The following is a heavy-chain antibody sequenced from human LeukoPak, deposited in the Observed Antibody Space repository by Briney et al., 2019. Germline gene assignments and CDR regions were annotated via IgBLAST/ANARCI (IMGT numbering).Heavy chain of an antibody. D-gene: IGHD3-16*01. CDR2: IRSKANSYAT. CDR1: GFTFSGSA. Sequence: GGSLRLSCAASGFTFSGSAMHWVRQASGKGLEWVGRIRSKANSYATAYAASLKGRFTISRDDSKNTAYLQMNSLKTEDTAVYYCTASRGVWGAPDSWDDAFDIWGQGTMVTVSS. CDR3: TASRGVWGAPDSWDDAFDI. J-gene: IGHJ3*02. V-gene: IGHV3-73*01.